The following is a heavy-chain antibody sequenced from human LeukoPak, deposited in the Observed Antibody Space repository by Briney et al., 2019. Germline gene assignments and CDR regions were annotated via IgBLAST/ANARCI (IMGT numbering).Heavy chain of an antibody. CDR3: AQSPTGSRGRLDY. Sequence: PAGSLTLSCAASGFTFINFAMNWDRQAPGQGLEWVSGISGSGSNTYYADSVRGPFTISRDNSTNTVYLQMNSLRAEDTAIYYCAQSPTGSRGRLDYWGRGTLVTVSS. CDR1: GFTFINFA. J-gene: IGHJ4*02. D-gene: IGHD1-26*01. V-gene: IGHV3-23*01. CDR2: ISGSGSNT.